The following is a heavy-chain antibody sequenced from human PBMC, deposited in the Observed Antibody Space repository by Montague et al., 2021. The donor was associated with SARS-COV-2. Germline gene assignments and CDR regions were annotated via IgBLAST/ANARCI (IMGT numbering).Heavy chain of an antibody. D-gene: IGHD3-16*01. J-gene: IGHJ4*02. CDR3: ARRGSAVVWVTVSAELDY. Sequence: SETLSLTCAVYGGSFSGYYWSWIRQPPEKGLEWIGEINQSGRTNNNPSLKSRVIISVDTSKNQFSLKLSSVTAADTAVYYCARRGSAVVWVTVSAELDYWGQGILVIVSS. CDR2: INQSGRT. V-gene: IGHV4-34*01. CDR1: GGSFSGYY.